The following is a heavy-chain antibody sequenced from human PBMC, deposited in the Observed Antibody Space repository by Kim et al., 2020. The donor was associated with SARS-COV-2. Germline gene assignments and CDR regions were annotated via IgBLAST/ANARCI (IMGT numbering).Heavy chain of an antibody. CDR2: FDPEDGET. CDR1: GYTLTELS. Sequence: ASVKVSCKVSGYTLTELSMHWVRQAPGKGLEWMGGFDPEDGETIYAQKFQGRVTMTEDTSTDTAYMELSSLRSEDTAVYYCATDPATPHNPRDWGQGTLVTVSS. J-gene: IGHJ4*02. V-gene: IGHV1-24*01. D-gene: IGHD1-20*01. CDR3: ATDPATPHNPRD.